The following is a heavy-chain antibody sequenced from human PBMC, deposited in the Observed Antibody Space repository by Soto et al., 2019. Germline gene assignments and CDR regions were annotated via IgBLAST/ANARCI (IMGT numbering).Heavy chain of an antibody. CDR1: GFTFSSYG. Sequence: QVQLVESGGGVVQPGRSLRLSCAASGFTFSSYGMHWVRQAPGKGLEWVAVIWYDGSNKYYADSVKGRFTISRDNSKNTLYLQMNSLRAEDTAVYYCARPKYSSSSRRQYYYGMDVWGQGTTVTVSS. D-gene: IGHD6-6*01. CDR2: IWYDGSNK. V-gene: IGHV3-33*01. CDR3: ARPKYSSSSRRQYYYGMDV. J-gene: IGHJ6*02.